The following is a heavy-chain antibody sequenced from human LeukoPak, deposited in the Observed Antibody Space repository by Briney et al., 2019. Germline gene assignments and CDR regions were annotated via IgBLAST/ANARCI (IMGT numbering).Heavy chain of an antibody. CDR1: GFTFGGYA. Sequence: GGSLRLSCTASGFTFGGYAMSWVRQAPGKGLEWVGFIRSKAYGGTTEYAASVKGRFTISRDDSKSIAYLQMNSLKTEDTAVYYCTRVTTIFGVVIIAGSVFDYWGQGTLVTVSS. CDR2: IRSKAYGGTT. V-gene: IGHV3-49*04. D-gene: IGHD3-3*01. J-gene: IGHJ4*02. CDR3: TRVTTIFGVVIIAGSVFDY.